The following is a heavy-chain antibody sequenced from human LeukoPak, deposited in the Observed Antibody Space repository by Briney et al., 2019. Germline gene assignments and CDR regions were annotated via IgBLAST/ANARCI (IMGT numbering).Heavy chain of an antibody. J-gene: IGHJ3*02. Sequence: PGGSLRLSCVASGLMFSNYAMNWVRQAPGKGLEWVSSIGSDGSYIYYADSVQGRFTISRDNAKNSLYLQMNSLTAEDTAVYYCARKMKTGDRVGSFDIWGQGTMVTVSS. CDR1: GLMFSNYA. V-gene: IGHV3-21*01. CDR2: IGSDGSYI. CDR3: ARKMKTGDRVGSFDI. D-gene: IGHD1-1*01.